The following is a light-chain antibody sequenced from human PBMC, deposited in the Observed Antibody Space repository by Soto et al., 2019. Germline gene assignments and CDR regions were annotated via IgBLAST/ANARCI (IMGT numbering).Light chain of an antibody. J-gene: IGKJ2*01. V-gene: IGKV1-6*01. CDR3: LQDYIYPYT. CDR1: QAIRND. Sequence: IQMTQSPSSLSASVGDRVTITCRASQAIRNDLGWYQQKPGKVPKLLIYSASTLQSGVPSRFSGSVSGTDFTLTISSLQPEDFATYYCLQDYIYPYTFGQGTKLEIK. CDR2: SAS.